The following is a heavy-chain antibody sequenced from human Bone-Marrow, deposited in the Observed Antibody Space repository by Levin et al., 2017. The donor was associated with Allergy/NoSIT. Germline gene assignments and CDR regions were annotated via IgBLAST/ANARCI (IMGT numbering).Heavy chain of an antibody. CDR1: GFTFSSYA. J-gene: IGHJ4*02. Sequence: TGGSLRLSCAASGFTFSSYAMSWVRQAPGKGLEWVSAISGSGGSTYYADSVKGRFTISRDNSKNTLYLQMNSLRAEDTAVYYCAKAFHYDFWSGFPQYYFDYWGQGTLVTVSS. D-gene: IGHD3-3*01. V-gene: IGHV3-23*01. CDR3: AKAFHYDFWSGFPQYYFDY. CDR2: ISGSGGST.